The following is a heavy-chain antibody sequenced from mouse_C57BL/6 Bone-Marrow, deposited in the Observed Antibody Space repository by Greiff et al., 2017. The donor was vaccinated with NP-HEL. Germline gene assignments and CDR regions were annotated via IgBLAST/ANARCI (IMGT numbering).Heavy chain of an antibody. Sequence: EVQVVESGGDLVKPGGSLKLSCAASGFTFSSYGMSWVRQTPDKRLEWVATISSGGSYTYYPDSVKGRFTISRDNAKNTLYLQMSSLKSEDTAMYYCARPILYYYEGGYAMDYWGQGTSVTVSS. CDR3: ARPILYYYEGGYAMDY. D-gene: IGHD1-1*01. CDR2: ISSGGSYT. J-gene: IGHJ4*01. V-gene: IGHV5-6*01. CDR1: GFTFSSYG.